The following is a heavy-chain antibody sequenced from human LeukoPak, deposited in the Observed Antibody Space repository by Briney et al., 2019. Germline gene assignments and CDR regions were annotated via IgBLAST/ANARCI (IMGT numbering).Heavy chain of an antibody. J-gene: IGHJ4*02. CDR2: VFHSGST. CDR1: GGSITNGDW. Sequence: SGTLSLTCAVSGGSITNGDWWTWVRRPPGKGLEWIGEVFHSGSTNYNPSLQSRVTMSVDKSKNQFSLKLRSVTAADTAVYYCARVYGATLSLLDYWGQGTLVTVSS. V-gene: IGHV4-4*02. CDR3: ARVYGATLSLLDY. D-gene: IGHD4/OR15-4a*01.